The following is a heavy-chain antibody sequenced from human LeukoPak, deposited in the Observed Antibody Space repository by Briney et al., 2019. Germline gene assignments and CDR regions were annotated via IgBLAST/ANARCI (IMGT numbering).Heavy chain of an antibody. Sequence: GGSLRLSCAASGFTFSSYAMSWVRQAPGKGLEWVSAISGSGGSTYYADSVKGRFTISRDNSKNTLYLQMNSLRAEDTAVYYCAKDMRGSGWYGYFDYWGQGTLVTASS. CDR3: AKDMRGSGWYGYFDY. J-gene: IGHJ4*02. CDR2: ISGSGGST. D-gene: IGHD6-19*01. V-gene: IGHV3-23*01. CDR1: GFTFSSYA.